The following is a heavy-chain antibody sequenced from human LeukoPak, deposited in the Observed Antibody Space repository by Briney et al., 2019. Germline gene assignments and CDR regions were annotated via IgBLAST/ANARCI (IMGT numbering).Heavy chain of an antibody. CDR3: ARDPGIAAAGTVGYFDS. Sequence: GGSLRLSCAAPGITFSNYNMNWVRQAPGKGLEWVSSITSSSSYTFYADSVKGRFTISRDNAMNSLYLQMNSLRVEDTAVYYCARDPGIAAAGTVGYFDSWGQGVLVTVSS. V-gene: IGHV3-21*01. D-gene: IGHD6-13*01. CDR2: ITSSSSYT. J-gene: IGHJ4*02. CDR1: GITFSNYN.